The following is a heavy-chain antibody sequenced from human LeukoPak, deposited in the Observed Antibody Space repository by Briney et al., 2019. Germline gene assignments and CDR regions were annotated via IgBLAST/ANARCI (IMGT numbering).Heavy chain of an antibody. J-gene: IGHJ4*02. CDR1: GGSISSYY. D-gene: IGHD6-19*01. CDR3: ATAIRGSSGWYLDY. Sequence: SETLSLTCTVSGGSISSYYWSWIRQPPGKGLEWIGYIYYSGSTNYNPSLKSRVTISVDTSKNQFSLKLSSVTAADTAVYYCATAIRGSSGWYLDYWGQGTPVTVSS. V-gene: IGHV4-59*01. CDR2: IYYSGST.